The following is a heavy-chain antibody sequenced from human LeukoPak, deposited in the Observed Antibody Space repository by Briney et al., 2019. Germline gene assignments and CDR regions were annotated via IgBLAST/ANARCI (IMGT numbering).Heavy chain of an antibody. CDR2: IYYSGST. D-gene: IGHD4-11*01. Sequence: SETLSLTCTVSGGSISSYYWSWIRQPPGKGLEWIGYIYYSGSTNYNPSLKSRVTISVDTSKNQFSLKLSSVTAADTAVYYCARGVTTVSYYYMDVWGKGTTVTVSS. CDR3: ARGVTTVSYYYMDV. V-gene: IGHV4-59*01. CDR1: GGSISSYY. J-gene: IGHJ6*03.